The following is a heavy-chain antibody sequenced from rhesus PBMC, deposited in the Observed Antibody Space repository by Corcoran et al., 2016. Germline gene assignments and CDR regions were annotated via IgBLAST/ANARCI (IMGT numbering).Heavy chain of an antibody. Sequence: QVQLQESGPGLVKPSETLSLTCTVSGGSISDSYYWNWIRQPPGKGLEWMGRVYGSGGIPGTNRSLKSRVTISEDTSKNQFSLMLSSVPAADTAVYYCARGGSYYPTDYWGQGVLVTVSS. D-gene: IGHD3-16*01. CDR2: VYGSGGIP. CDR1: GGSISDSYY. V-gene: IGHV4-92*01. CDR3: ARGGSYYPTDY. J-gene: IGHJ4*01.